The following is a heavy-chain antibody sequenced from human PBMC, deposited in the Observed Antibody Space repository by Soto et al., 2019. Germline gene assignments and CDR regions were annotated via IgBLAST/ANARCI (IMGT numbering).Heavy chain of an antibody. CDR2: IKQDGSEK. Sequence: GGSLRLSCAASGFTFSSYWMSWVRQAPGKGLEWVANIKQDGSEKYYVDSVKGRFTISRDNSKNTLYLQMNSLRAEDTAVYYCARERRPRGYYGMDVWGQGPTVTLSS. J-gene: IGHJ6*02. D-gene: IGHD1-1*01. V-gene: IGHV3-7*03. CDR1: GFTFSSYW. CDR3: ARERRPRGYYGMDV.